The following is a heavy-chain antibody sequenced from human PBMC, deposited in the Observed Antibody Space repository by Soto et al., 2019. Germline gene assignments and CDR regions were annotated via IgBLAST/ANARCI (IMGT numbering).Heavy chain of an antibody. CDR3: ARGRTGDDFWSGY. J-gene: IGHJ4*02. CDR1: GGTFSSYA. Sequence: SVKVSCKASGGTFSSYAISWVRQAPGQGLEWMGGIIPIFGTANYAQKFQGRVTITAEESTSTAYMELSSLRSEDTAVYYCARGRTGDDFWSGYWGQGTLVTVSS. D-gene: IGHD3-3*01. CDR2: IIPIFGTA. V-gene: IGHV1-69*13.